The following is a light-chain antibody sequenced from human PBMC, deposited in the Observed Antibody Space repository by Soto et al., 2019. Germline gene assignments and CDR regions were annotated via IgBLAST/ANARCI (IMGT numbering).Light chain of an antibody. CDR3: QQSYCTPLT. J-gene: IGKJ4*01. CDR1: QGISSW. Sequence: DIQITQSPSSVSASVGDRVTITCRASQGISSWLAWYQRKPGKAPKVLIYAASSLQSGVPSRFSGSGSGTEFTLTISSLQPEDFATYYCQQSYCTPLTFGGGTKVDIK. V-gene: IGKV1-12*01. CDR2: AAS.